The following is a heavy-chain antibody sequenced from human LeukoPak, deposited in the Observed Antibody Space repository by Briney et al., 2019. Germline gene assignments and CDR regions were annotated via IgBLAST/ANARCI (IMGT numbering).Heavy chain of an antibody. CDR2: ISGSGGST. CDR3: AKDLLKRKYTAMVTGRGY. Sequence: PGGSLRLSCAASGFTFRNYWMIWVRQAPGKGLEWVSAISGSGGSTYYADSVKGRFTISRDNSKNTLYLQMNSLRAEDTAVYYCAKDLLKRKYTAMVTGRGYWGQGTLVTVSS. D-gene: IGHD5-18*01. J-gene: IGHJ4*02. V-gene: IGHV3-23*01. CDR1: GFTFRNYW.